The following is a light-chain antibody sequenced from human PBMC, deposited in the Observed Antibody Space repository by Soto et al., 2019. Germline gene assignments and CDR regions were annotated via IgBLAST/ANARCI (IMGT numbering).Light chain of an antibody. V-gene: IGLV4-69*01. CDR2: LNSDGSH. CDR1: SGHSSYA. CDR3: QTWGTGFSVV. J-gene: IGLJ2*01. Sequence: QLVLTQSPSASASLGASVKLTCTLSSGHSSYAIAWHQQQPEKGPRYLMKLNSDGSHNKGDGIPDRFSGSSSGAERYLTISSLQCEDEADYYCQTWGTGFSVVFGGGTKLTVL.